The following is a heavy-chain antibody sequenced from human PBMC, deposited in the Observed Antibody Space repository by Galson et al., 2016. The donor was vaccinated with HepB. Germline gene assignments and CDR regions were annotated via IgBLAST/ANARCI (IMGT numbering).Heavy chain of an antibody. J-gene: IGHJ4*02. CDR3: AKGRGGVSIH. CDR1: GFAFGSYW. Sequence: SLRLSCAASGFAFGSYWMSWVRQAPGKGLEWAANIKRDGSEKYFVDSVKGRFTISRDNAKNSLYLQMNSLRAEDTAVYYCAKGRGGVSIHWGQGTLVTVSS. D-gene: IGHD3-10*01. V-gene: IGHV3-7*01. CDR2: IKRDGSEK.